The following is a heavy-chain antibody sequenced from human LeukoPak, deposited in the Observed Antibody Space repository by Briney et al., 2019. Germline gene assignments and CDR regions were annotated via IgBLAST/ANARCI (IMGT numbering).Heavy chain of an antibody. D-gene: IGHD1-20*01. CDR1: GGTFSSYA. V-gene: IGHV1-69*05. CDR3: ARDLNWKYFDY. J-gene: IGHJ4*02. Sequence: SVKVSCKAPGGTFSSYAISWVRQAPGQGLEWMGRIIPIFGTANYAQKFQGRVTITTDESTSTAYMELSSLRSEDTAVYYCARDLNWKYFDYWGQGTLVTVSS. CDR2: IIPIFGTA.